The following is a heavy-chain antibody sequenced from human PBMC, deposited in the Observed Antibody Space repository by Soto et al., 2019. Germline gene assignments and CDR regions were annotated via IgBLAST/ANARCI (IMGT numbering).Heavy chain of an antibody. V-gene: IGHV4-34*01. CDR2: INHSGST. D-gene: IGHD6-19*01. J-gene: IGHJ5*02. Sequence: SETLSLTCAVYGGSFSGYYWSWIRQPPGKGLEWIGEINHSGSTNYNPSLKSRVTISVDTSKNQFSLKLSSVTAADTAVYYCARGYSSGWYRWFDPWGQGTLVTVSS. CDR1: GGSFSGYY. CDR3: ARGYSSGWYRWFDP.